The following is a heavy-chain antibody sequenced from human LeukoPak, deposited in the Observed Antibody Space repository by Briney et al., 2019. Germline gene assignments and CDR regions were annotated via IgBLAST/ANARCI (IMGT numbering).Heavy chain of an antibody. Sequence: GGSLRLSCAASGFTFSSYAMSWVRQAPGKGLEWVSAISGSGGSTYYADSVKGRFTISRDNSKNTLYLQMNSLRAEDTAVYYCAKGGAVTSPYYYYYYMDVWGKGTTVTVSS. D-gene: IGHD4-17*01. J-gene: IGHJ6*03. CDR3: AKGGAVTSPYYYYYYMDV. CDR1: GFTFSSYA. CDR2: ISGSGGST. V-gene: IGHV3-23*01.